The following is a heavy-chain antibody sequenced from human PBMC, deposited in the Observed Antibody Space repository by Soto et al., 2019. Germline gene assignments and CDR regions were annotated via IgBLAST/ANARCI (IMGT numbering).Heavy chain of an antibody. CDR1: GDTFSRYA. Sequence: QVQLVQSGAEVKKPGSSVKVSCMASGDTFSRYAISWVRQAPGQGLEWMGGIIPTIGTPNYAQKFQGRVTIIADESTSTLYMEVSSLTSEETPMYYCARVAYGDYGVDVWGLGTTVTVSS. CDR3: ARVAYGDYGVDV. CDR2: IIPTIGTP. D-gene: IGHD4-17*01. V-gene: IGHV1-69*01. J-gene: IGHJ6*02.